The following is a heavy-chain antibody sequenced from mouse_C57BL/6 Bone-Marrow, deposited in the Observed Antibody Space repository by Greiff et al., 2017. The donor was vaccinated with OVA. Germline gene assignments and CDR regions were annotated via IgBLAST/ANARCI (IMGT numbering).Heavy chain of an antibody. Sequence: QVQLKESGAELVRPGASVKLSCKASGYTFTDYYITWVKQRPGQGLEWIARIYPGSGNTYYNEKFKGKATLTAEKSSSTAYMQLSSLPSEDSAVYFWARGGLDDAMDYWGQGTSVTVSS. CDR2: IYPGSGNT. V-gene: IGHV1-76*01. D-gene: IGHD2-4*01. J-gene: IGHJ4*01. CDR3: ARGGLDDAMDY. CDR1: GYTFTDYY.